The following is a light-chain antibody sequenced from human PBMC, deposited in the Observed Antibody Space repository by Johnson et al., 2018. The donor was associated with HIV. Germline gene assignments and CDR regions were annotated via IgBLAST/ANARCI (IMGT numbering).Light chain of an antibody. Sequence: QSVLTQPPSVSAAPGQKVTISCSGSSSNIGNNYVSWYQQLPGTAPKLLIYENNKRPSWIPDRFSGSKSGTSATLGITGLPTGDEADYYCGTWDSNLRKVFGTGTKVTVL. CDR2: ENN. CDR3: GTWDSNLRKV. V-gene: IGLV1-51*02. CDR1: SSNIGNNY. J-gene: IGLJ1*01.